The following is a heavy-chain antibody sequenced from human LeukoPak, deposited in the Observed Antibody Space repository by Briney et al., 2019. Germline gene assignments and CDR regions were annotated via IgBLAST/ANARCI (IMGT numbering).Heavy chain of an antibody. D-gene: IGHD3-3*01. CDR2: INHSGST. V-gene: IGHV4-39*07. CDR3: ARVTIFGDL. Sequence: SETLSLTCTVSGGSISSGDYYWSWIRQPPGKGLEWIGEINHSGSTNYNPSLKSRVTISVDTSKNQFSLKLSSVTAADTAVYYCARVTIFGDLWGQGTLVTVSS. J-gene: IGHJ4*02. CDR1: GGSISSGDYY.